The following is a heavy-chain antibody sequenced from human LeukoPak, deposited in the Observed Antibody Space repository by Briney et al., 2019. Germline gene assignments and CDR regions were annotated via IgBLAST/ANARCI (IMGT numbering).Heavy chain of an antibody. CDR3: ASGVMTGYSNNWAS. CDR2: ISSSGTYI. Sequence: MSGRSLRLSCAASGFTLSTYTMNWVRQAPGXXLXXXXSISSSGTYIYYADSVKGRFTVSRDSAKNSLFLQMKSLRVEDTAVYYCASGVMTGYSNNWASWGQGTLVTVSS. J-gene: IGHJ4*02. CDR1: GFTLSTYT. D-gene: IGHD6-13*01. V-gene: IGHV3-21*01.